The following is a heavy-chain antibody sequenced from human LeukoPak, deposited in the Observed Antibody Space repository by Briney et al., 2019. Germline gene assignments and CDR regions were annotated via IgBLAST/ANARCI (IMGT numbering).Heavy chain of an antibody. Sequence: SVTVSCKASGGTFSSYAISWVRQAPGQGLEWMGRIIPILGIANYAQKFQGRVTITADKSTSTAYMELSSLRSEDTAVYYCARSADILTGYFSSWDYWGQGTLVTVSS. CDR2: IIPILGIA. CDR1: GGTFSSYA. D-gene: IGHD3-9*01. V-gene: IGHV1-69*04. J-gene: IGHJ4*02. CDR3: ARSADILTGYFSSWDY.